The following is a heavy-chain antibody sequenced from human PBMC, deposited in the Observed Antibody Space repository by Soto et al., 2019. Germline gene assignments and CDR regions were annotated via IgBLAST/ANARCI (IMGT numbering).Heavy chain of an antibody. J-gene: IGHJ5*02. V-gene: IGHV4-59*01. Sequence: SKTLSLTCTVSGGSISSYYWSWVRQPPGKGPEWIGYIYYSGSTNYNPSLKSRVTISVDTSKNQFSLKLSSVTAADTAVYYCARSYYDFLSGLTSLNWFDPWGQGTLGPGS. CDR3: ARSYYDFLSGLTSLNWFDP. D-gene: IGHD3-3*01. CDR2: IYYSGST. CDR1: GGSISSYY.